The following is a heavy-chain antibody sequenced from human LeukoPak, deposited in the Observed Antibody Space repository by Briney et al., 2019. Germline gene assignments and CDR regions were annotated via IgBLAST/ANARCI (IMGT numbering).Heavy chain of an antibody. CDR2: IKQDGSEK. V-gene: IGHV3-7*01. CDR1: GFTFSSYW. D-gene: IGHD3-10*01. J-gene: IGHJ5*02. CDR3: AGGSGSYENWFDP. Sequence: GGSLRLSCAASGFTFSSYWMSWVRQAPGKGLEWVANIKQDGSEKYYVDSVKGRFTISRDNAKNSLYLQMNSLRAEDTAVYYCAGGSGSYENWFDPWGQGTLVTVSS.